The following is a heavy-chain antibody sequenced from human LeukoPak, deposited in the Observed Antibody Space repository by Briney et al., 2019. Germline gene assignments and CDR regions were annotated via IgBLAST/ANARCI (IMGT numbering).Heavy chain of an antibody. V-gene: IGHV4-38-2*02. CDR3: ARDRSARLPWFDP. D-gene: IGHD2-15*01. CDR1: GYSISSGYY. CDR2: IYHSGST. Sequence: SETLSLTCTVSGYSISSGYYWGWIRQPPGKGLEWIGSIYHSGSTYYNPSLKSRVTISVDTSKNQFSLKLSSVTAADTAVYYCARDRSARLPWFDPWGQGTLVTVSS. J-gene: IGHJ5*02.